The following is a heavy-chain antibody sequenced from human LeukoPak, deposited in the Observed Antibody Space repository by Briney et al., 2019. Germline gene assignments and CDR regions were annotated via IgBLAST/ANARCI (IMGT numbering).Heavy chain of an antibody. Sequence: GGSRRLSCAASGFTFSSYAMHWVRQAPGKGLEWVAVISYDGSNKYYADSVKGRFAISRDNSKNMLYLQMNSLRAEDTAVYYCAKDEMAVAIFDYWGQGTLVTVSS. CDR2: ISYDGSNK. CDR3: AKDEMAVAIFDY. CDR1: GFTFSSYA. V-gene: IGHV3-30-3*02. J-gene: IGHJ4*02. D-gene: IGHD6-19*01.